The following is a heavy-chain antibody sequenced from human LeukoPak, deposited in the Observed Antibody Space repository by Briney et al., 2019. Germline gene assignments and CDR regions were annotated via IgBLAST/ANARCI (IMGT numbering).Heavy chain of an antibody. J-gene: IGHJ3*02. Sequence: GGSLRLSCAASGFTFSSYAMSWVRQAPGKGLEWVSAISGSGGSTYYADSVKGRFTISRDNSKNTLYLQMNSLRAEDTAVYYCASRWAPYYDILTGPDEGPGGAFDIWGQGTMVTVSS. V-gene: IGHV3-23*01. CDR1: GFTFSSYA. CDR3: ASRWAPYYDILTGPDEGPGGAFDI. D-gene: IGHD3-9*01. CDR2: ISGSGGST.